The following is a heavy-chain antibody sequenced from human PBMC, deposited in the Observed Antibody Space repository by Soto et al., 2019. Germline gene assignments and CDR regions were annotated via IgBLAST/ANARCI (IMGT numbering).Heavy chain of an antibody. J-gene: IGHJ4*02. Sequence: HVQLVQSGTEVKKPGASVRVSCMVSGYPFTTYYIHWVRQAPGQGLEWMGWIDPRSGGTVYEQKFQGRVTMTRDTSISTVYMDLRGRTSDDTGLYYCATDDYGIFPYWGQGSLVTVSS. D-gene: IGHD3-10*01. V-gene: IGHV1-2*02. CDR3: ATDDYGIFPY. CDR2: IDPRSGGT. CDR1: GYPFTTYY.